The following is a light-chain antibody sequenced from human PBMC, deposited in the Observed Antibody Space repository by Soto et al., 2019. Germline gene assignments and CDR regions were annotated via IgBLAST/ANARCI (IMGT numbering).Light chain of an antibody. CDR3: QQSYSTPRA. CDR1: QSISSY. J-gene: IGKJ1*01. Sequence: DIPMTQSPSSLSASVEDRVTITCRASQSISSYLNWYQQKPGKAPKLLIYAESSLQSGVPSRFSGSGSGTDFTLTISSLQPEDFATYYCQQSYSTPRAFGQGTKVEIK. CDR2: AES. V-gene: IGKV1-39*01.